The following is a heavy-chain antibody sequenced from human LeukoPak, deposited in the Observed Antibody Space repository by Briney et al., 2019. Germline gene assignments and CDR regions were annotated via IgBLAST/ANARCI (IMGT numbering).Heavy chain of an antibody. Sequence: SETLSLTCTVSGGSISSSSYYWSWIRQPAGKGLEWIGRIYTNGSANYNPSLKSRVTISVDTSKNQFSLKLSSVTAADTAVYYCARDWGNWNPGRTDCDPWDQGTLVTVSS. CDR3: ARDWGNWNPGRTDCDP. D-gene: IGHD1-1*01. CDR2: IYTNGSA. J-gene: IGHJ5*02. V-gene: IGHV4-61*02. CDR1: GGSISSSSYY.